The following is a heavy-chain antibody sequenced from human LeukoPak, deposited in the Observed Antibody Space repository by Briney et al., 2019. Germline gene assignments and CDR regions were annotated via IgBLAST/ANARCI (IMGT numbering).Heavy chain of an antibody. V-gene: IGHV1-69*04. J-gene: IGHJ4*02. D-gene: IGHD3-22*01. Sequence: SVKVSCKASGGTFSSYAISWVRQAPGQGLEWMGRIIPILGIANYAQKFQGRVTITADKSTSTAYKELSSLRSEDTAVYYCARVPPGYYDSSGYPYYFDYWGQGTLVTVSS. CDR2: IIPILGIA. CDR3: ARVPPGYYDSSGYPYYFDY. CDR1: GGTFSSYA.